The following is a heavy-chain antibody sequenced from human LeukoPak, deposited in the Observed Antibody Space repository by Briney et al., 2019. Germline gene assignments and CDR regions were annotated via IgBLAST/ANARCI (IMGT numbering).Heavy chain of an antibody. D-gene: IGHD3-22*01. V-gene: IGHV3-7*01. CDR3: ARDADLYDSSGYYEY. CDR1: GFTFSSYW. CDR2: IKEDGSEK. Sequence: GGSLRLSCAASGFTFSSYWMSWVRQAPGRGLEWVANIKEDGSEKYYVDSVKGRFTISRDNARNSLYLQMNSLRAEDTAVYYCARDADLYDSSGYYEYWGQGTLVTVSS. J-gene: IGHJ4*02.